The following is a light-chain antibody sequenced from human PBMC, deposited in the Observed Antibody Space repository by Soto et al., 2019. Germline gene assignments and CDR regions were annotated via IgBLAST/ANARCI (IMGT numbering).Light chain of an antibody. V-gene: IGKV3-20*01. CDR2: GAS. J-gene: IGKJ2*01. Sequence: IVLTQSPGTLSLSPGERATLSCRASQSVSSTYIAWYQQNPGQAPRLLIYGASSRATGIPDRFSGSGSGTDFTLTISRLEPEDFAVYFCQQYGRSPPFTFAQGTKVEMK. CDR3: QQYGRSPPFT. CDR1: QSVSSTY.